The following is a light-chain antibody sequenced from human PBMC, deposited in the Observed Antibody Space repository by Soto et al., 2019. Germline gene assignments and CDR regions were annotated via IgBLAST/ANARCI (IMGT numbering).Light chain of an antibody. CDR2: LGS. CDR3: MQALQAPYT. Sequence: VMTQSPLSLPVTPGEPASFSCRSSQSLLHSNGYNYLDWYLQKPGQSPQLLIYLGSNRASGGPDRFSGSGSGTDFTLKISRLEAEDVGIYYCMQALQAPYTFGQGTRLEIK. V-gene: IGKV2-28*01. CDR1: QSLLHSNGYNY. J-gene: IGKJ2*01.